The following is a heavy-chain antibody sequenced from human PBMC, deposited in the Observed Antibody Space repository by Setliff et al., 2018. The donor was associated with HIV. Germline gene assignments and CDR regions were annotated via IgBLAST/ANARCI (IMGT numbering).Heavy chain of an antibody. CDR2: IYHSGST. D-gene: IGHD3-22*01. CDR1: GGSISSSNW. V-gene: IGHV4-4*02. CDR3: ARLTTTYYYDSSAYYHPV. Sequence: LSLTCAVSGGSISSSNWWSWVRQPPGKGLEWIGEIYHSGSTNYNPSLKSRVTISVDTSKNQFSLKLSSVTAADTAVFYCARLTTTYYYDSSAYYHPVWGQGTLVTVSS. J-gene: IGHJ4*02.